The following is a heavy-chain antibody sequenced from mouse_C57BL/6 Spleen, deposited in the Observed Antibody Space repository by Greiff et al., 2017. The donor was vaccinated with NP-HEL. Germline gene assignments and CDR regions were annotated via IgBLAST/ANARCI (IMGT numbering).Heavy chain of an antibody. CDR2: IYPGSGNT. D-gene: IGHD4-1*01. Sequence: VQLQQSGAELVRPGASVKLSCKASGYTFTDYYINWVKQRPGQGLEWIARIYPGSGNTYYNEKFKGKATLTAEKSSSTAYMQLSSLTSEDSAVYFCARLGRWYFDVWGTGTTVTVSS. CDR1: GYTFTDYY. CDR3: ARLGRWYFDV. V-gene: IGHV1-76*01. J-gene: IGHJ1*03.